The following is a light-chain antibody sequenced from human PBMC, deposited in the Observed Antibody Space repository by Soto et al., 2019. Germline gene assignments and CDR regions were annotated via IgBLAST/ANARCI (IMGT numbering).Light chain of an antibody. J-gene: IGKJ2*01. Sequence: EIVLTQSPGTLSLSPGQRATLSCRASQSVSSNFLAWYQQKPGQAPRLLIYATSSRATGIPGRFSGSGSGTDFTLTISRLEPEDFAVYYCQQYGSSPYTFGLGTKLEIK. V-gene: IGKV3-20*01. CDR1: QSVSSNF. CDR2: ATS. CDR3: QQYGSSPYT.